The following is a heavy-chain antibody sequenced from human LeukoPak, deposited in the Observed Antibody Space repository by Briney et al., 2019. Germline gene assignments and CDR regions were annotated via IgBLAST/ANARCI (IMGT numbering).Heavy chain of an antibody. J-gene: IGHJ2*01. D-gene: IGHD3-3*01. CDR1: GLTLTASA. CDR3: DPPLLDLSGSRDYSVVNYWYFDL. Sequence: GGSLRLSCAPSGLTLTASAIQWVRQASGKGLEWVGRIRSKEENYATSYSESVKGRFTISRDDSNNTAYLHIDSLKTEDTVGDSLDPPLLDLSGSRDYSVVNYWYFDLWGRGTLVTVSS. V-gene: IGHV3-73*01. CDR2: IRSKEENYAT.